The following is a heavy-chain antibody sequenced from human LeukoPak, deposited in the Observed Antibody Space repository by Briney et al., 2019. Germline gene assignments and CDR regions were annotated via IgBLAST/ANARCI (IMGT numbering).Heavy chain of an antibody. CDR3: ARGWDIAAAGTNYWYFDL. J-gene: IGHJ2*01. D-gene: IGHD6-13*01. CDR2: ISAYNGNT. CDR1: GYTFTSYG. V-gene: IGHV1-18*01. Sequence: GASVKVSCKASGYTFTSYGISWVRQAPGQGLEWMGWISAYNGNTNYAQKLQGRVTMTTDTSTSTAYMELRSLRSDDTAVYYCARGWDIAAAGTNYWYFDLWGRGTLVTVST.